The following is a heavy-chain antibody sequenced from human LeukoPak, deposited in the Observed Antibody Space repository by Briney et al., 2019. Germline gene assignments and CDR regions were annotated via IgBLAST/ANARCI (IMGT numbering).Heavy chain of an antibody. CDR2: IIPIFGTA. D-gene: IGHD4/OR15-4a*01. CDR3: ARSRPLGFIDYWDY. Sequence: SVKVSCKASEGTFNSYAISWVRQAPGQGLEWMGRIIPIFGTANYAQKFLGRVTITADKSTSTVYMELSSLRSEDTAVYYCARSRPLGFIDYWDYWGQGTLVTVSS. J-gene: IGHJ4*02. CDR1: EGTFNSYA. V-gene: IGHV1-69*06.